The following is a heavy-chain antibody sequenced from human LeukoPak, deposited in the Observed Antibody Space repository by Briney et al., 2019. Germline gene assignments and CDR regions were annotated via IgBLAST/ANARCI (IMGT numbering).Heavy chain of an antibody. CDR2: IYTSGST. D-gene: IGHD5-24*01. Sequence: SETLSLTCTVSGGSISSGSYYWSWIRQPAGKGLEWIGRIYTSGSTNYNPSLKSRVTISVDTSKNQFSLKLSSVTAADTAVYYCARGERWLQSSDYWDQGTLVTVSS. J-gene: IGHJ4*02. CDR3: ARGERWLQSSDY. V-gene: IGHV4-61*02. CDR1: GGSISSGSYY.